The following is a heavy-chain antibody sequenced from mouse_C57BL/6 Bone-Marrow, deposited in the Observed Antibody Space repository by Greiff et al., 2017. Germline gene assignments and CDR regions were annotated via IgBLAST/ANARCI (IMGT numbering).Heavy chain of an antibody. CDR1: GYPFTSYW. J-gene: IGHJ2*01. Sequence: VQLQQPGAELVKPGASVKMSCKASGYPFTSYWITWVKQRPGQGLEWIGDIVPGSGSTNYNEKFKSKATLTVDTSSSTAYMQLSSLTSEDSAVYYCARTILRLDYWGQGTTLTVSS. CDR2: IVPGSGST. V-gene: IGHV1-55*01. D-gene: IGHD1-1*01. CDR3: ARTILRLDY.